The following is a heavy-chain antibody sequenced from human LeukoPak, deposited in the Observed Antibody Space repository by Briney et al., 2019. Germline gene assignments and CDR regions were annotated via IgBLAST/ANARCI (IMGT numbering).Heavy chain of an antibody. CDR2: IGSSGTTI. J-gene: IGHJ4*02. CDR3: ALLAVASDFDY. CDR1: GFPFSVYE. Sequence: GGSLRLSCAVSGFPFSVYELNWVRQAPGKGLEWVSNIGSSGTTIYYADSVRGRFSISRDNAKSSLYLQMNSLRVEDTAVYYCALLAVASDFDYWGQGALVTVSS. V-gene: IGHV3-48*03. D-gene: IGHD6-19*01.